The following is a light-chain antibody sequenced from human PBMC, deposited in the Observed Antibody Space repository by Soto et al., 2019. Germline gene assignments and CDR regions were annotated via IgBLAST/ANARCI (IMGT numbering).Light chain of an antibody. CDR2: DAS. J-gene: IGKJ4*01. CDR3: QQRSYWPPSLT. V-gene: IGKV3-11*01. Sequence: EIVLTKSPATLSLSPGERATLSCRASQSVSSYLAWYQQKPGQAPRLLIYDASNRATGIPARFSGSGSGTDFTLTISSLEPEDFAVYYCQQRSYWPPSLTFGGGTKVDI. CDR1: QSVSSY.